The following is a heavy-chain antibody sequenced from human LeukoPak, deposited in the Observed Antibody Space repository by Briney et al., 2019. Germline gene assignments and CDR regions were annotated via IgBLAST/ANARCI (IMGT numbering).Heavy chain of an antibody. CDR2: IYYSGST. Sequence: ASETLSLTCTVSGGSISSSNYYWGGIRQPPGKGVEWIVSIYYSGSTYYNPSRKSRITISVDTSKNPFSLKLNSVTAADTAVFYCATHYRDRSGSLYYFDYWGQGTLVTVSS. J-gene: IGHJ4*02. CDR1: GGSISSSNYY. CDR3: ATHYRDRSGSLYYFDY. V-gene: IGHV4-39*02. D-gene: IGHD3-22*01.